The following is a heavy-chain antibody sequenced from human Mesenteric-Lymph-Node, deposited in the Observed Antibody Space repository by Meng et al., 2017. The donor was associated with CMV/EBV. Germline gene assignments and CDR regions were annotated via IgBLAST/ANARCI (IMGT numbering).Heavy chain of an antibody. J-gene: IGHJ3*01. CDR3: ARAGLEIFHDAFDL. V-gene: IGHV1-18*01. Sequence: ASVKVSCKASGYTFTTYGISWVRQAPGQGLEWMGWISGYNGDTKYAQKFQGRVTMTTDTSTTTAYMELRSLRSDDTAVYYCARAGLEIFHDAFDLWGQGTVVTVSS. CDR2: ISGYNGDT. CDR1: GYTFTTYG. D-gene: IGHD3/OR15-3a*01.